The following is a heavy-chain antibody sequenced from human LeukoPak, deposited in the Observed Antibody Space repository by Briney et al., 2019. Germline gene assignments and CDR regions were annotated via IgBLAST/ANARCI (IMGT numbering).Heavy chain of an antibody. CDR2: INHSGST. V-gene: IGHV4-34*01. Sequence: SETLSLTCAVYGGSFSGYYWSWIRQPPGKGLEWIGEINHSGSTNYNPSLKSRVTISVDTSKNQFSLKLSSVTAADTAVYYCAIGGGCSSTSRHPAYYYGMDVWGKGTTVTVSS. CDR1: GGSFSGYY. CDR3: AIGGGCSSTSRHPAYYYGMDV. D-gene: IGHD2-2*01. J-gene: IGHJ6*04.